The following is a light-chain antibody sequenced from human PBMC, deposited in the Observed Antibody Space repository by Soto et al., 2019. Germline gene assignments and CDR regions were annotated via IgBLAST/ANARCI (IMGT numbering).Light chain of an antibody. J-gene: IGLJ1*01. CDR1: SSNLGDNT. CDR2: SYD. CDR3: AAWDASLDGYV. V-gene: IGLV1-44*01. Sequence: QSALTQPPSASGATGQRVTISCSTSSSNLGDNTVNWYQQVPGTAPKLLIYSYDQRPSGVPDRFSGSKSGTSASLAISGLQSEDEADYYCAAWDASLDGYVFGTGTKVTVL.